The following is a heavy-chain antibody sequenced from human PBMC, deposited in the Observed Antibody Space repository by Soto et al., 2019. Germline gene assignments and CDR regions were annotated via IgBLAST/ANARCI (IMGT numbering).Heavy chain of an antibody. V-gene: IGHV4-59*08. CDR1: GGSISSYY. J-gene: IGHJ5*02. D-gene: IGHD2-15*01. CDR2: IYYSGST. Sequence: PSETLSLTCTVSGGSISSYYWSWIRQPPGKGLEWIGYIYYSGSTNYNPSLKSRVTISVDTSKNQFSLKLSSVTAADTAVYYCARGYCSGGSCYQPKYNWFDPWGQGTLVTVSS. CDR3: ARGYCSGGSCYQPKYNWFDP.